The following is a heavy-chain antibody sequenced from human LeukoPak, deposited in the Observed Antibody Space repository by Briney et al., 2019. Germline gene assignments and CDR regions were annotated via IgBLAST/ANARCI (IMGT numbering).Heavy chain of an antibody. CDR2: IRGSSSPI. J-gene: IGHJ3*02. Sequence: PGGSLRLSCEASGYTFSSYPMNWVRQAPGKGLEWLSYIRGSSSPIYYADSVKGRFIISRDNARNSLYLQMNSLRAEDTAIYYWTRDDNRGGAFDIWGQGTMVTVSS. CDR3: TRDDNRGGAFDI. V-gene: IGHV3-48*01. D-gene: IGHD1-14*01. CDR1: GYTFSSYP.